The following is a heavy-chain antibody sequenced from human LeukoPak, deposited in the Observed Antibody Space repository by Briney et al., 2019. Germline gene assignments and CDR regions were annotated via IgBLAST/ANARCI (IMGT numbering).Heavy chain of an antibody. CDR2: FDPEDGET. V-gene: IGHV1-24*01. J-gene: IGHJ4*02. CDR1: GYTLTELS. D-gene: IGHD2-15*01. Sequence: ASVKVSCKVSGYTLTELSMHWVRQAPGKGLEWMGGFDPEDGETIYAQKFQGRVTMTEDTSTDTAYMELSSLRSEDTAVYYCATMPLGYCSGGSCYSSYYFDYWGQGTLVTVSS. CDR3: ATMPLGYCSGGSCYSSYYFDY.